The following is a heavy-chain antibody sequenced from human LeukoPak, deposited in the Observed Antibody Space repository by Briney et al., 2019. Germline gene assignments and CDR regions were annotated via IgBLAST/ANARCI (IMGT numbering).Heavy chain of an antibody. CDR1: GFTVSSNY. Sequence: GGSLRLSCAGSGFTVSSNYMSWVRQAPGKGLEWLSIMYTGGNKHDAESVKGRFTISRDKSKNTVFLQMNSLRAEDTAVYYCARLSGSGFFFDYWGQGTLVTVSS. CDR2: MYTGGNK. J-gene: IGHJ4*02. CDR3: ARLSGSGFFFDY. D-gene: IGHD3-10*01. V-gene: IGHV3-66*04.